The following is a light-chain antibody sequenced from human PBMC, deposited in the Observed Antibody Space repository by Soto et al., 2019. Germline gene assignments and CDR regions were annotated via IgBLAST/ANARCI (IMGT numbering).Light chain of an antibody. Sequence: DMQMTQSPPSVSASVGDRVTITCRASQGISNWLAWYQQKPGKAPKLLIYAATTLQSGVPSRFSGNGSETDFALTISSLQPEDFATYYCQQANSFPLTFGGGTKVEIK. CDR2: AAT. CDR3: QQANSFPLT. CDR1: QGISNW. V-gene: IGKV1-12*01. J-gene: IGKJ4*01.